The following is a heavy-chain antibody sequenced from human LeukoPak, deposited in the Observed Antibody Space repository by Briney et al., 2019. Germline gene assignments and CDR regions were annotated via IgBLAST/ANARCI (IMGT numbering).Heavy chain of an antibody. CDR2: IWSDATEK. V-gene: IGHV3-33*06. CDR3: AKDAQRGFDYSNSLEY. CDR1: GFTYSHYG. Sequence: PGGSLRLPCAASGFTYSHYGMHWVRQAPGKGLEWVAVIWSDATEKYYGDAVKGQFTISRDNSRNTLYLQMNSLRAEDTAVYYCAKDAQRGFDYSNSLEYWGQGTLVTVSS. J-gene: IGHJ4*02. D-gene: IGHD4-11*01.